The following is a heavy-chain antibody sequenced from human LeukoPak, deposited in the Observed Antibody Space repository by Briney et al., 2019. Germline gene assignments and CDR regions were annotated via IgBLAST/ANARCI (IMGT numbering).Heavy chain of an antibody. CDR2: ISSSSSTI. Sequence: GGSLRLSCAASGFTFSSYSMNWVGQAPGKGLEWVAYISSSSSTIYYADSVKGRFTISRDNAKNSLYLQMNSLRAEDTAVYYCASGARGDDFWSSDYWGRGTLVTVSS. CDR1: GFTFSSYS. J-gene: IGHJ4*02. V-gene: IGHV3-48*01. CDR3: ASGARGDDFWSSDY. D-gene: IGHD3-3*01.